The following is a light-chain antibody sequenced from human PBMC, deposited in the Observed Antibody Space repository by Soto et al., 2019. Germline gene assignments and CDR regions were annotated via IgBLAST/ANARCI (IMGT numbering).Light chain of an antibody. CDR3: QQYGRSPLLYT. CDR1: QSVTSNF. Sequence: ENVLTQSPGTLSLSPGERATLSCRASQSVTSNFLAWYQQKPGQAPRVLIYGASTRAAGVPDRCSGSGSGTDFTLTITRLEPEDFAVYYCQQYGRSPLLYTFGQGTKLGVK. J-gene: IGKJ2*01. V-gene: IGKV3-20*01. CDR2: GAS.